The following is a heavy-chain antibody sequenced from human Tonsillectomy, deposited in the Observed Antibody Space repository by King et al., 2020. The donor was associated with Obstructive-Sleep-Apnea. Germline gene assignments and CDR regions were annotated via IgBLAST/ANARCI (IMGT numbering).Heavy chain of an antibody. Sequence: QLVESGGGLVQPGGSLRLSCAASGFTFSSYSMNWVRQAPGKGLEWVSYISSSSSTIYYADSVKGRFTISRDNAKNSLYLQMNSLRAEDTAVYYCAREGQGYDILTGGPYFDYWGQGTLVTVSS. V-gene: IGHV3-48*01. CDR1: GFTFSSYS. J-gene: IGHJ4*02. D-gene: IGHD3-9*01. CDR3: AREGQGYDILTGGPYFDY. CDR2: ISSSSSTI.